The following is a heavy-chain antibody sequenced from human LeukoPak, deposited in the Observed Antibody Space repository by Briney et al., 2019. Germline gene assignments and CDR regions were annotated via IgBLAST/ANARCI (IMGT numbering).Heavy chain of an antibody. CDR3: ARAAWFGELLFNDLFDP. CDR2: IIPIFGTA. CDR1: GGTFSSYA. V-gene: IGHV1-69*06. D-gene: IGHD3-10*01. J-gene: IGHJ5*02. Sequence: GSSVKVSCKASGGTFSSYAISWVRQAPGQGLEWMGGIIPIFGTANYAQKFQGRVTITADKSTSTAYMELSSLKSEGTAVYYSARAAWFGELLFNDLFDPWGQGTLVTVSS.